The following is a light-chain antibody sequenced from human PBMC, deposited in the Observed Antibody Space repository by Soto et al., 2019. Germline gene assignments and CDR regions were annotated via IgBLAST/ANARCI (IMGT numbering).Light chain of an antibody. J-gene: IGKJ1*01. CDR1: PTISSW. Sequence: DIQMTQSPSTLSGSVGVRVTIPCRASPTISSWLAWYQQKPGKAPKLLIYEASTLKSGVPSRLSGSGSGTEFTLTISSLQPDEFRTNYCQQYNSYSEALGQGPKV. V-gene: IGKV1-5*03. CDR3: QQYNSYSEA. CDR2: EAS.